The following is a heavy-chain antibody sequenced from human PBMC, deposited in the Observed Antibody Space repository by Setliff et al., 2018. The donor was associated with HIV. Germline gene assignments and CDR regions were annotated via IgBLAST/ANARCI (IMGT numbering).Heavy chain of an antibody. D-gene: IGHD5-18*01. CDR1: GGSISSYY. Sequence: SETLSLTCTVSGGSISSYYWSWIRQPPGKGLEWIGYIYTSGSTNYNPSLKSRVTISVDTSKNQFSLKLSSVTAADTAVYYCASWSYGYFDLGAFDIWGQGTMVTVSS. CDR3: ASWSYGYFDLGAFDI. CDR2: IYTSGST. J-gene: IGHJ3*02. V-gene: IGHV4-4*08.